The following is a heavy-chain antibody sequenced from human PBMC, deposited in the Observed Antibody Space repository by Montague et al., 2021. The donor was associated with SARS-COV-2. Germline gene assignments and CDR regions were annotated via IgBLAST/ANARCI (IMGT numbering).Heavy chain of an antibody. CDR3: VREVGMVVARTLGRLDP. CDR1: GFTFSNYW. D-gene: IGHD6-19*01. V-gene: IGHV3-74*01. J-gene: IGHJ5*02. CDR2: TNSDGRST. Sequence: SLRLSCAVSGFTFSNYWMHWVRQAPGKGPEWVSRTNSDGRSTTYADSVKGRFTISRDNAKNTLFLQINSLRGEDTAVYYCVREVGMVVARTLGRLDPWGQGTLVTVSS.